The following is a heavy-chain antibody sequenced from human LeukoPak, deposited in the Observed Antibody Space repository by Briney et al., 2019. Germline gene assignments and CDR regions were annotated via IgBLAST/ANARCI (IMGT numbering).Heavy chain of an antibody. CDR2: MNPNSGNT. V-gene: IGHV1-8*01. J-gene: IGHJ5*02. Sequence: GASVKVSFKASGYTFTSYDINWVRQATGQGLEWMGWMNPNSGNTGYAQKFQGRVTMTRNTSISTAYMELSSLRSEDTAVYYCATSGVFSLNPEDSSGPPWGQGTLVTVSS. D-gene: IGHD3-22*01. CDR3: ATSGVFSLNPEDSSGPP. CDR1: GYTFTSYD.